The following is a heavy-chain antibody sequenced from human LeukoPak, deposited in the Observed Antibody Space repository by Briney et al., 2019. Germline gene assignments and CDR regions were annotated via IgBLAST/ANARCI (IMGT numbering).Heavy chain of an antibody. Sequence: GGSLRLSCAASGFTFSIYGMHWVRQAPGKGLEWVAYLAYDASLVDYTNSVKGRFTISRDNSKNTLFLQMNSLRPEDTAVYYCAKKGGSWNYFDSWGQGTLVTVSS. CDR3: AKKGGSWNYFDS. CDR2: LAYDASLV. D-gene: IGHD6-13*01. J-gene: IGHJ4*02. CDR1: GFTFSIYG. V-gene: IGHV3-30*02.